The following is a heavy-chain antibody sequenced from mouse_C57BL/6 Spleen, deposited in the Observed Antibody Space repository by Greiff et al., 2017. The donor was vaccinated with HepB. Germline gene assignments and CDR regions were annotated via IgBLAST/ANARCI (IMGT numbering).Heavy chain of an antibody. CDR2: ISNGGGST. V-gene: IGHV5-12*01. CDR1: GFTFSDYY. Sequence: DVQLVESGGGLVQPGGSLKLSCAASGFTFSDYYMYWVRQTPEKRLEWVAYISNGGGSTYYPDTVKGRFTISRDNAKNTLYLQMSHLKSEDTAMYYCARGLRQGFDYWGQGTTLTVSS. CDR3: ARGLRQGFDY. D-gene: IGHD2-4*01. J-gene: IGHJ2*01.